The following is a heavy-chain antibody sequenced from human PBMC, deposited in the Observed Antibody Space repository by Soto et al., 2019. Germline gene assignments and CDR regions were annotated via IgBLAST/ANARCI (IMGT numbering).Heavy chain of an antibody. CDR3: AREKSYGDSFDY. CDR2: MNQDGSDK. D-gene: IGHD4-17*01. CDR1: GFTFRSYW. J-gene: IGHJ4*02. V-gene: IGHV3-7*01. Sequence: EVQLVESGGGLVQPGGSLRLSCAASGFTFRSYWMSWVRQAPGKGLEWVANMNQDGSDKYFVGSVKGRFTISRDNAKSSLYLQMNSLRAEDTAVYYCAREKSYGDSFDYWGQGTLVTVSS.